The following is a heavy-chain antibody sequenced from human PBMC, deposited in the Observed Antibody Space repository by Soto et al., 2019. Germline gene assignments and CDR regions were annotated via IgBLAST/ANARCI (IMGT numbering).Heavy chain of an antibody. Sequence: GGSLRLSCATSGFTFSYEWMHWVRQVPGKGLVWVSRINKDGSYKNYADFVEGRFTISRDDAKSELYLHMDRLRAEDTAVYYCARGGLEPFDYLGQGALVTAPQ. CDR1: GFTFSYEW. D-gene: IGHD1-1*01. CDR2: INKDGSYK. J-gene: IGHJ4*02. V-gene: IGHV3-74*01. CDR3: ARGGLEPFDY.